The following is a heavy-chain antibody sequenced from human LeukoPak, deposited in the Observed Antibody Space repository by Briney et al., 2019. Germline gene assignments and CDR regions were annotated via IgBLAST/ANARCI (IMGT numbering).Heavy chain of an antibody. D-gene: IGHD6-25*01. V-gene: IGHV3-30*03. Sequence: GGSLRLSCAASGFTFSSFGMHWVRQAPGKGLEWVTVTSYDENEKYYADSVKGRFTISRDNSKNTVYLQMNSLRAEDTAVYYCATGGTRAATGRMGFWGQGTLVTVSS. J-gene: IGHJ4*02. CDR3: ATGGTRAATGRMGF. CDR1: GFTFSSFG. CDR2: TSYDENEK.